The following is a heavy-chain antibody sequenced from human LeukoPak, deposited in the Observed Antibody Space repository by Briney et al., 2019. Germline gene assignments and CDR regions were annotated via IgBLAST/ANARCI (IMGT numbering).Heavy chain of an antibody. D-gene: IGHD6-6*01. CDR2: IDTISSDI. CDR1: GFTFTSYS. CDR3: ARLITARLKGSYYFDY. V-gene: IGHV3-21*01. Sequence: GGSLRLSCTASGFTFTSYSINWVRQAPGKGLEWVSSIDTISSDIYYADSVRGRFTISRDSAKRSVYLQMNSLRAEDTAVYYCARLITARLKGSYYFDYWGLGTLVTVSS. J-gene: IGHJ4*02.